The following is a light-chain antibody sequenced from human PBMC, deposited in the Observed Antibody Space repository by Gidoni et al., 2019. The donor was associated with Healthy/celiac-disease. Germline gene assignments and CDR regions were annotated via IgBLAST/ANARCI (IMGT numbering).Light chain of an antibody. CDR3: QKYNSAPWT. V-gene: IGKV1-27*01. CDR2: DAS. Sequence: DIQMTQSPSSRSASVGDRVTITCRASQGISKYLAWYQQKPGKVPKLLIYDASTLQSGVPSRFRGRGYGTDFTLTISSRQPEDVATYYCQKYNSAPWTFDQGTKVEIK. J-gene: IGKJ1*01. CDR1: QGISKY.